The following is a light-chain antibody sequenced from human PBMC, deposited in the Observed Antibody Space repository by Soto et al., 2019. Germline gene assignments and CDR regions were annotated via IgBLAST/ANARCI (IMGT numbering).Light chain of an antibody. CDR1: SSDIGSYNY. CDR2: AVS. J-gene: IGLJ1*01. V-gene: IGLV2-14*01. CDR3: SSYRSSSTPYV. Sequence: QSALTQSASVSGSPGQSITISCTGTSSDIGSYNYVSWYQQHPGKAPKLMIYAVSNRPSGVSNRFSGSKSGNTASLTISGLQAEDEADYYCSSYRSSSTPYVFGTGTKLTVL.